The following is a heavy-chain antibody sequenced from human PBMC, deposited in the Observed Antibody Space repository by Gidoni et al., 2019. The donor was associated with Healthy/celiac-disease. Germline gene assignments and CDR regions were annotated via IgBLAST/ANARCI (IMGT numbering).Heavy chain of an antibody. D-gene: IGHD2-2*01. Sequence: QVQLQQWGAGLLKPSETLSLTCAVYGGSFSGYYWSWIRPPPGKGLEWIGEINHSGSTNYNPSLKSRVTISVDTSKNQFSLKLSSVTAADTAVYYCARGPTGYCSSTSCHWVRSSWYPRGNYFDYWGQGTLVTVSS. CDR1: GGSFSGYY. CDR3: ARGPTGYCSSTSCHWVRSSWYPRGNYFDY. V-gene: IGHV4-34*01. J-gene: IGHJ4*02. CDR2: INHSGST.